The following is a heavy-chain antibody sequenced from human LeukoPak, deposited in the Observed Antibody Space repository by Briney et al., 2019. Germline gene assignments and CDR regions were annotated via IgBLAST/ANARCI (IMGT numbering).Heavy chain of an antibody. J-gene: IGHJ4*02. CDR3: AKDPTRASSCWPPFDY. D-gene: IGHD6-19*01. CDR1: GFTFSSYG. V-gene: IGHV3-30*02. CDR2: IRYDGSNK. Sequence: GGSLRLSCAASGFTFSSYGMHWVRQAPGKGLEWVAFIRYDGSNKYYADSVKGRFTISRDNSKNTLYLQMNSLRAEDTAVYYCAKDPTRASSCWPPFDYWGQGTLVTVSS.